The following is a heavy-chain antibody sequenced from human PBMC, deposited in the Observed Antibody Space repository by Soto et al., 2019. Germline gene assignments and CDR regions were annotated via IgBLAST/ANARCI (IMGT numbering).Heavy chain of an antibody. Sequence: TLSLTCTVCGGSISSGYYYWSWIRQPPGKGLEWIGYIYYSGSTYYNPALKSRVTISVDTSKNQFSLKLSSVTAADTAVYYCASGRCLQRNWVFDYWGQGTLVTASS. J-gene: IGHJ4*02. CDR3: ASGRCLQRNWVFDY. CDR1: GGSISSGYYY. V-gene: IGHV4-30-4*01. D-gene: IGHD7-27*01. CDR2: IYYSGST.